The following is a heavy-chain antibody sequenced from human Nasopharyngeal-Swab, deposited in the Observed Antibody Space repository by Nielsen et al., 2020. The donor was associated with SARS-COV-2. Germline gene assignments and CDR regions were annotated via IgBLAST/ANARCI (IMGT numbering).Heavy chain of an antibody. D-gene: IGHD6-19*01. V-gene: IGHV4-61*06. Sequence: WIRQPPGKGLEWLGHISDSGSTNYNPSLKSRVTISVDTSKNQFSLKLSSVTAADTAVYYCAKGYSSGWWGGATADWFDPWGQGTLVTVSS. CDR2: ISDSGST. J-gene: IGHJ5*02. CDR3: AKGYSSGWWGGATADWFDP.